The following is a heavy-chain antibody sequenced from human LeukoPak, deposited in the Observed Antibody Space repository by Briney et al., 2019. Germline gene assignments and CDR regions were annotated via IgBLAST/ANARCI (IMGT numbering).Heavy chain of an antibody. J-gene: IGHJ6*02. CDR1: GASISSNW. CDR3: ARGGGSSWPYYYYGMDV. Sequence: PSETLSLTCAVSGASISSNWWNWVRQPPGKGLEWIGEIHHSGSANYNPSLKSRVTISLDTSENQFSLRLSSVTAADTAVYYCARGGGSSWPYYYYGMDVWGQGTTVTVSS. V-gene: IGHV4-4*02. D-gene: IGHD6-13*01. CDR2: IHHSGSA.